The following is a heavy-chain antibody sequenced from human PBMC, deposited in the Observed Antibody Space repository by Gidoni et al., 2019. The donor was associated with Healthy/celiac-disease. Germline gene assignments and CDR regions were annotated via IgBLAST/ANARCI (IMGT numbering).Heavy chain of an antibody. V-gene: IGHV4-34*01. CDR1: GGSFSGYY. J-gene: IGHJ6*02. Sequence: QVQLQQWGAGLLKPSETLSLTCAVSGGSFSGYYWSWIRQPPGTGLEWIGEINHSGSTNYNPSLKSRVTISVDTSKNQFSLKLSSVTAADTAVYYCARIGRSGSRLFYYYYGMDVWGQGTTVTVSS. CDR2: INHSGST. D-gene: IGHD1-26*01. CDR3: ARIGRSGSRLFYYYYGMDV.